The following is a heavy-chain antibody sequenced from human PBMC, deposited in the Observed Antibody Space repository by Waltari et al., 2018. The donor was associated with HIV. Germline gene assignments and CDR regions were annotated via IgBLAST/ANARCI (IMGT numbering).Heavy chain of an antibody. D-gene: IGHD3-16*01. Sequence: EVQLVESGGGLVELGGSLRLSCAPSGFSFSSDWMHWVRQAPGKGLVWVSRINSDGSSTNYADSVKGRFTISRDNAKNTVYLQMNSLRAEDTALYYCASLYNYVWGSPPPFDYWGQGTLVTVSS. CDR2: INSDGSST. CDR1: GFSFSSDW. CDR3: ASLYNYVWGSPPPFDY. V-gene: IGHV3-74*01. J-gene: IGHJ4*02.